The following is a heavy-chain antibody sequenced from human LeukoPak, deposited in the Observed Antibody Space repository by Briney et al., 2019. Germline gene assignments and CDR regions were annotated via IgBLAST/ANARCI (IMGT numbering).Heavy chain of an antibody. CDR1: GGSISSGSYY. CDR3: ARGSGWAAYYYYMDV. V-gene: IGHV4-61*02. J-gene: IGHJ6*03. D-gene: IGHD6-19*01. CDR2: IYTSGST. Sequence: SETLSLTCTVSGGSISSGSYYWSWIRQPAGKGLEWIGRIYTSGSTNYNPSLKSRVTISVDTSKNQFSLKLSSVTAADTAVYYCARGSGWAAYYYYMDVWGKGTTVTISS.